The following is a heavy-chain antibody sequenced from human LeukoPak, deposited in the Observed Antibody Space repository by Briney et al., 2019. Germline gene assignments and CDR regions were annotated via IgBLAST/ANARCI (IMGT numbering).Heavy chain of an antibody. CDR3: ARDVRNGQLSPLNPLDY. J-gene: IGHJ4*02. CDR2: ISAYNGNT. CDR1: GYTFTSYG. V-gene: IGHV1-18*01. Sequence: GASVKVSCKASGYTFTSYGISWVRQAPGQGLEWMGWISAYNGNTNYAQKLQGRVTMTTDTSTSTAYMELRSLRSDDTAVYYCARDVRNGQLSPLNPLDYWGQGTLVTVSS. D-gene: IGHD1-14*01.